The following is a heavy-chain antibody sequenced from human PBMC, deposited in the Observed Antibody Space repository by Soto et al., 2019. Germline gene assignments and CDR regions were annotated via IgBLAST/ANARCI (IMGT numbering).Heavy chain of an antibody. CDR3: ARGGGSYY. CDR1: GLTVSTNS. Sequence: EVQLVETGGDLIQPGGSLRLSCAASGLTVSTNSMSWVRQAPGKGLEWVSVIYTGGSTYYADSVKGRFTISRDNSKNTLYLQMNSLRVEDTAVYYCARGGGSYYWGQGTLVTVSS. CDR2: IYTGGST. D-gene: IGHD1-26*01. J-gene: IGHJ4*02. V-gene: IGHV3-53*02.